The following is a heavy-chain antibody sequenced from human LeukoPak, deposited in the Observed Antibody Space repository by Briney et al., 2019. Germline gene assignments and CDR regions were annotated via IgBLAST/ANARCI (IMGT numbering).Heavy chain of an antibody. CDR3: ARVGVRYSSGGTFDY. CDR1: GFTFSSYS. Sequence: GGSLRLSCAASGFTFSSYSMSWVRQAPGKGLEWVSSISSSSSYIYYADSVKGRFTISRDNAKNSLYLQMNSLRAEDTAVYYCARVGVRYSSGGTFDYWGQGTLVTVSS. V-gene: IGHV3-21*01. CDR2: ISSSSSYI. D-gene: IGHD6-19*01. J-gene: IGHJ4*02.